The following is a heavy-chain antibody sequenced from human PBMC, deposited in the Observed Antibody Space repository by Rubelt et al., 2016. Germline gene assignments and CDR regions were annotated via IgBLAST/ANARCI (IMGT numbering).Heavy chain of an antibody. J-gene: IGHJ3*02. V-gene: IGHV1-69*06. D-gene: IGHD6-19*01. CDR2: IIPIFGTA. Sequence: GASVKVSCKASGYTFTSYYMHWVRQAPGQGLEWMGGIIPIFGTANYAQKFQGRVTITADKSTSTAYMELSSLRSEDTAVYYCARAGALYSSGWFLTHDAFDIWGQGTMVTVSS. CDR3: ARAGALYSSGWFLTHDAFDI. CDR1: GYTFTSYY.